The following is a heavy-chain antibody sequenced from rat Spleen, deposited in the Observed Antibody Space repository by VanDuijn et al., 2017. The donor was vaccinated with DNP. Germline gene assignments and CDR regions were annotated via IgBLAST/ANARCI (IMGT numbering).Heavy chain of an antibody. CDR3: ARSGTYYGYNSVGYYVMDA. V-gene: IGHV3-1*01. CDR2: ISYSGST. J-gene: IGHJ4*01. Sequence: EVQLQESGPGLVKPSQSLSLTCSVTGYSITSNYWGWIRKFPGNKMEWMAYISYSGSTGYNPSLKSRISITRDTSKNQFFLQLTSVTTEDTATYYCARSGTYYGYNSVGYYVMDAWGQGVSVTVSS. D-gene: IGHD1-9*01. CDR1: GYSITSNY.